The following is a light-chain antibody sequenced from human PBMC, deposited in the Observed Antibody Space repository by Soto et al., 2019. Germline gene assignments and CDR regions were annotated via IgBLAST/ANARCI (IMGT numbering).Light chain of an antibody. Sequence: DIQMTQSPTSLSAFVGDRVTITCQASQDISNSLNWYQQKPGKAPKLLIYDASNLKTGVPSRFSGSGFGTDFSFTISSLQPEDIATYYCQQYDHFPLTFGGGTKVEIK. J-gene: IGKJ4*01. CDR3: QQYDHFPLT. V-gene: IGKV1-33*01. CDR2: DAS. CDR1: QDISNS.